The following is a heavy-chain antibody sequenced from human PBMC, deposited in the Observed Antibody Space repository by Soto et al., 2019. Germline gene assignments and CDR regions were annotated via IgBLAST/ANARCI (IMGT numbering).Heavy chain of an antibody. V-gene: IGHV2-5*02. J-gene: IGHJ4*02. CDR3: AHSKDFRFTIFGVEKDYFDY. Sequence: QITLKESGPTLVKPTQTLTLTCTFSGFSLSTSGVGVGWIRQPPGKALEWLALIYWDDDKRYSPSLKSRLTITKDNSKNQVVLTMTNMDPVDTATYYCAHSKDFRFTIFGVEKDYFDYWGQGTLVTVSS. D-gene: IGHD3-3*01. CDR2: IYWDDDK. CDR1: GFSLSTSGVG.